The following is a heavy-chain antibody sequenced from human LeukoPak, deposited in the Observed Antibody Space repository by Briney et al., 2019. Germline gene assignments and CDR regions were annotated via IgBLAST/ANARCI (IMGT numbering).Heavy chain of an antibody. J-gene: IGHJ4*02. Sequence: PSEALSLTCTVSGGSISSYYWSWIRQPPGEGLEWIGYIYYSGITNYNPSLKSRVSISVDTSKNQFSLKLSSVTAADTAVYYCARGVGVSGTDFDYWGQGTLVTVSS. V-gene: IGHV4-59*01. CDR2: IYYSGIT. CDR1: GGSISSYY. CDR3: ARGVGVSGTDFDY. D-gene: IGHD1-1*01.